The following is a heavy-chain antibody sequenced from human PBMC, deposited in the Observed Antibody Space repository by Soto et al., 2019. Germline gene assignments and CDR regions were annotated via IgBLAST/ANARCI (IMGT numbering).Heavy chain of an antibody. CDR1: GYSISSGYY. CDR2: IYHSVST. J-gene: IGHJ5*02. V-gene: IGHV4-38-2*01. D-gene: IGHD3-3*01. CDR3: ARGPFGVVIIPTNWFDP. Sequence: SETLSLTCAVSGYSISSGYYWGWIRQPPGKGLEWIGSIYHSVSTYYNPSLKSRVTISVDTSKNQFSLKLSSVTAADTAVYYCARGPFGVVIIPTNWFDPWGQGTPVTSPQ.